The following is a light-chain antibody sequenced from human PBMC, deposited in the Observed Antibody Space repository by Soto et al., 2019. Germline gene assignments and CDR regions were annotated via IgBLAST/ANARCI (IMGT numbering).Light chain of an antibody. CDR1: SSDVGGYNY. Sequence: QYALTQPASVSGSPGQSITISCTGTSSDVGGYNYVSWYQQHPGKAPKLMIYDVSNWPSGVSNRFSGSKSGNTASLTISGLQAEDEADYYCSSYTSSSTLLYVFGTGTQLTVL. CDR2: DVS. V-gene: IGLV2-14*01. CDR3: SSYTSSSTLLYV. J-gene: IGLJ1*01.